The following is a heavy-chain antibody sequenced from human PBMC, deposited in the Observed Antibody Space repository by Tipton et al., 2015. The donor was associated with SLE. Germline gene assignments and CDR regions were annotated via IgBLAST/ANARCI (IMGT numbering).Heavy chain of an antibody. CDR2: IYFSGST. J-gene: IGHJ4*02. Sequence: TLSLTCTVSGDSINSPNHYWGWIRQSPGKGLEWIGSIYFSGSTYYNPSLKSRVTISVDTSKNQFYLKLSSVIAADTAMYYCARHQSSGPEPYYWGQGTLVTVSS. CDR1: GDSINSPNHY. V-gene: IGHV4-39*07. D-gene: IGHD3-22*01. CDR3: ARHQSSGPEPYY.